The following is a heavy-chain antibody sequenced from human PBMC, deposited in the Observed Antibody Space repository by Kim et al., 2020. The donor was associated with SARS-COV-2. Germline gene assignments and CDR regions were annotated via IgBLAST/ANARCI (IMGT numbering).Heavy chain of an antibody. Sequence: GGSLRLFCAASGFTFSAYAMHWVRQAPGKGLEWVAVISHDGSNISYADSVKGRFTISRDNYKSTLYLQMNSLRAEDTAVYYCVKRTGPWNFFDC. CDR2: ISHDGSNI. CDR3: VKRTGPWNFFDC. CDR1: GFTFSAYA. D-gene: IGHD1-1*01. V-gene: IGHV3-30*18. J-gene: IGHJ4*01.